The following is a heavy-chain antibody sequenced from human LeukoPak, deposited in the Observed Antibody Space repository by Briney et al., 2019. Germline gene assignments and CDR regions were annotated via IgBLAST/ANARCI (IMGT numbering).Heavy chain of an antibody. CDR3: ARGSRSAHDAFDI. D-gene: IGHD6-25*01. CDR1: GFTFSSYA. CDR2: ISGSGGST. V-gene: IGHV3-23*01. Sequence: GGSLRLSCAASGFTFSSYAVSWVRQAPGKGLEWVSAISGSGGSTYYADSVKGRFTISRDNSKNTLYLQMNSLRAEDTAVYYCARGSRSAHDAFDIWGQGTMVTVSS. J-gene: IGHJ3*02.